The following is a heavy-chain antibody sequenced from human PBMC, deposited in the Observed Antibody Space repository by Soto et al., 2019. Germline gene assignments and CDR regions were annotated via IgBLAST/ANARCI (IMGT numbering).Heavy chain of an antibody. Sequence: QCELVQSGAEVKKPGASVKVSCKASGYTFPSSTISWLRQAPGQGLEWLGWINAYSGDRKFAQRFQGRVTMTTDTSTSTAYLELTSLTSDDTAIYYCASANYVDSDYWGQGTLLTVFS. J-gene: IGHJ4*02. CDR2: INAYSGDR. V-gene: IGHV1-18*01. CDR1: GYTFPSST. D-gene: IGHD4-17*01. CDR3: ASANYVDSDY.